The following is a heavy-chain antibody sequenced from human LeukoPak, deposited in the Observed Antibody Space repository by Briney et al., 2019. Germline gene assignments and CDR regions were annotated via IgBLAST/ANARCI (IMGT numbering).Heavy chain of an antibody. V-gene: IGHV3-48*04. CDR3: AREIEDYGMDV. Sequence: GGSLRLSCTASGFTFSDYWMTWVRQAPGKGLEWVSYISSSGSTIYYADSVKGRFTISRDNAKNSLYLQMNSLRAEDTAVYYCAREIEDYGMDVWGQGTTVTVSS. CDR1: GFTFSDYW. J-gene: IGHJ6*02. CDR2: ISSSGSTI.